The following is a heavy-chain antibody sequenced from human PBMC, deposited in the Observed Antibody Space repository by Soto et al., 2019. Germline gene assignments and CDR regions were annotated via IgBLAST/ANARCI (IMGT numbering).Heavy chain of an antibody. Sequence: QVQLVQSGAEVKKPGASVKVSCKASGYTFTSYDINWVRQATGQGLEWMGWMNPNSGNTGYAQKFQGRVTMTRNTSISTAYMELSSLRAEDTGVYYCARGDGLAEADLDGFDYWGQGTLVTGSS. V-gene: IGHV1-8*01. CDR2: MNPNSGNT. J-gene: IGHJ4*02. CDR1: GYTFTSYD. D-gene: IGHD6-13*01. CDR3: ARGDGLAEADLDGFDY.